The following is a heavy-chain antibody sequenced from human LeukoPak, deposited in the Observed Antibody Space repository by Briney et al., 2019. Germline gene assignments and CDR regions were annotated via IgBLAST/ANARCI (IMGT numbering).Heavy chain of an antibody. J-gene: IGHJ4*02. CDR2: IHPSGTL. CDR3: SRGLDSRKLGY. D-gene: IGHD3-22*01. V-gene: IGHV4-31*03. Sequence: PQTLSLTCTVSGASFSSGDQYWNWIRQSPGKGLEWIGSIHPSGTLYNNPSLESRVTMSMDTSKNQFSLNLNSVTAADTAVYFCSRGLDSRKLGYWGQGTLDTVSS. CDR1: GASFSSGDQY.